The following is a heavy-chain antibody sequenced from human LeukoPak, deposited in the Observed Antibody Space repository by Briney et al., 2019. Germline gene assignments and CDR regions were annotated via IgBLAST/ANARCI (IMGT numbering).Heavy chain of an antibody. CDR3: AAYYYYYMDV. CDR1: GGSTSSYY. Sequence: SSETLSLTCTVSGGSTSSYYWSWIRQPAGKGLEWIGRIYTSGSTNYNPSLKSRVTMSVDTSKNQFSLKLSSVTAADTAVYYCAAYYYYYMDVWGKGTTVTVSS. J-gene: IGHJ6*03. V-gene: IGHV4-4*07. CDR2: IYTSGST.